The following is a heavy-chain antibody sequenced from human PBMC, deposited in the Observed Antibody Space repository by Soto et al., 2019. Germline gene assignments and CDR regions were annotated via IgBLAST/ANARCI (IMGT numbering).Heavy chain of an antibody. V-gene: IGHV1-69*08. D-gene: IGHD6-13*01. CDR3: AREGVQRREGYYYGMDV. CDR1: GGTFSSYT. J-gene: IGHJ6*02. CDR2: IIPILGIA. Sequence: QVQLVQSGAEVKKPGSSVKVSCKASGGTFSSYTISWVRQAPGQGLEWMGRIIPILGIANYAQKFQGRVTITADKSTSTAYMELSSLRSEDTAVYYCAREGVQRREGYYYGMDVCGQGTTVPVSS.